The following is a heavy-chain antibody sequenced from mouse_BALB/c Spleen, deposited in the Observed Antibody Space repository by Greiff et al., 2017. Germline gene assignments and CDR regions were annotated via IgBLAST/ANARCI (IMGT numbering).Heavy chain of an antibody. CDR3: AREGYGSSPY. CDR1: GYTFTSYY. Sequence: QVQLQQSGAELVKPGASVKLSCKASGYTFTSYYMYWVKQRPGQGLEWIGEINPSNGGTNFNEKFKSKATLTVDKSSSTAHMELRSLASEDSAVYYCAREGYGSSPYWGQGTTLTVSS. V-gene: IGHV1-53*01. D-gene: IGHD1-1*01. CDR2: INPSNGGT. J-gene: IGHJ2*01.